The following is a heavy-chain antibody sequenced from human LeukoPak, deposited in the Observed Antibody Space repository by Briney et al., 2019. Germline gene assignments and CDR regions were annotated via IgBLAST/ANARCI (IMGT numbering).Heavy chain of an antibody. J-gene: IGHJ4*02. D-gene: IGHD1-26*01. Sequence: GGSLRLPCAASGFTFSSYWMHWVRQDPGKGLLWVSRINPDGRSTTYADSVKGRFTVSRDNAKNTLYLQMNSLRVEDTAVYYCTRDHGVGATDVDYWGQGTLVTVSS. V-gene: IGHV3-74*01. CDR2: INPDGRST. CDR3: TRDHGVGATDVDY. CDR1: GFTFSSYW.